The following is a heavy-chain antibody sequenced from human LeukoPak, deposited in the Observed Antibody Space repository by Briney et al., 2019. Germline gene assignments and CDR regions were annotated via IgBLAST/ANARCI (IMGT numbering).Heavy chain of an antibody. CDR2: INHNAEMI. V-gene: IGHV3-48*02. CDR3: ARDHDWAFDL. D-gene: IGHD3-9*01. CDR1: GFPFGSYV. Sequence: GGSLRLSCEASGFPFGSYVMSWVRQAPGKGLEWIAYINHNAEMIFYPDFVKGRFTISRDNAKNSLYLQMNALRYEDTAIYYCARDHDWAFDLWGQGTLVTVSS. J-gene: IGHJ4*02.